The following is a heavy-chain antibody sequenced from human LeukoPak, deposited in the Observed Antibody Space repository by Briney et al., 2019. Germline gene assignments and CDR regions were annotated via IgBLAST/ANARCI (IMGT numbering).Heavy chain of an antibody. D-gene: IGHD2-2*03. J-gene: IGHJ5*02. CDR1: GFTFSTYA. CDR3: AKGGYSSWFDP. CDR2: LSGSGANT. V-gene: IGHV3-23*01. Sequence: PGGSLRLSCPASGFTFSTYAMTWVRQAAGRGLEWVSTLSGSGANTYYADSVKGRFTISRDNSKNTLYLQMSSLRAEDTAVYYCAKGGYSSWFDPWGQGTLVTVSS.